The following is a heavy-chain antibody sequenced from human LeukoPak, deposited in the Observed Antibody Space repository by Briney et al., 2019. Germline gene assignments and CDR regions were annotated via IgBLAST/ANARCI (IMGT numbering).Heavy chain of an antibody. CDR3: ARGERYYGSGSYFDY. J-gene: IGHJ4*02. Sequence: APVKVSCKASGYTFTGYYMHWVRQAPGQGLEWMGWINPNSGGTNYAQKFQGRVTMTRDTSISTAYMELRSLRSDDTAVYYCARGERYYGSGSYFDYWGQGTLVTVSS. D-gene: IGHD3-10*01. CDR2: INPNSGGT. V-gene: IGHV1-2*02. CDR1: GYTFTGYY.